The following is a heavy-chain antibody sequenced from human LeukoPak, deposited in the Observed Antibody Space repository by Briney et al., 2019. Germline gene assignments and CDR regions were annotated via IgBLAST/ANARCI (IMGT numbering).Heavy chain of an antibody. J-gene: IGHJ4*02. D-gene: IGHD5-12*01. Sequence: SETLSLTCAVSGGSITSGPYYWSWIRQSAGKGLEWIGRISPSGSANYNPSLKSRVTMSLVMSKNQFSLELSSVTAADTAVYYCARDAADYSYDYKGGYYYHDSWGQGTLVTVSS. V-gene: IGHV4-61*02. CDR3: ARDAADYSYDYKGGYYYHDS. CDR1: GGSITSGPYY. CDR2: ISPSGSA.